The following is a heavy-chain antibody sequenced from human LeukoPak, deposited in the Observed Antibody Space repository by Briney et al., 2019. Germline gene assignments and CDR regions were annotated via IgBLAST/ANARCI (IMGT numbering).Heavy chain of an antibody. D-gene: IGHD3-10*01. J-gene: IGHJ4*02. Sequence: GGSLRLSCTASGFTFSSYSMNWVRQAPGKGLEWVSYISSSSSTIYYADSVKGRFTISRDNAKNSLYLQMNSLRAEDTAVYYCARDAYGSGSSWFGYWGQGTLVTVSS. CDR1: GFTFSSYS. V-gene: IGHV3-48*01. CDR3: ARDAYGSGSSWFGY. CDR2: ISSSSSTI.